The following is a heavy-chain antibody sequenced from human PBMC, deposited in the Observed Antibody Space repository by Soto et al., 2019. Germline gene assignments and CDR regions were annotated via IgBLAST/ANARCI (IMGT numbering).Heavy chain of an antibody. CDR3: ARGVSSIVVVPAATFLDY. CDR1: GGSFSGYY. Sequence: SETLSLTCAVYGGSFSGYYWSWIRQPPGKGLEWIGEINHSGSTNYNPSLKSRVTISVDTSKNQFSLKLSSVTAADTAVYYCARGVSSIVVVPAATFLDYWGQGTLVTVSS. CDR2: INHSGST. V-gene: IGHV4-34*01. J-gene: IGHJ4*02. D-gene: IGHD2-2*01.